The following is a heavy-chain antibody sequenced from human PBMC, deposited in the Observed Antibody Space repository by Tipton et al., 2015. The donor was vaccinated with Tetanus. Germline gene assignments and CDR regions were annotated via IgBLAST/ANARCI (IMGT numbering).Heavy chain of an antibody. V-gene: IGHV4-59*01. D-gene: IGHD3-16*01. CDR2: VFYSGST. Sequence: TLSLTCTLSGGSISSYYWSWVRQPPGKGLEWLGYVFYSGSTDLNPSLKSRVTISVDTSNNLFSLKLTSVTTADTAVYYWSRSGGRRYAFDIWGQGTMVTVSS. CDR1: GGSISSYY. J-gene: IGHJ3*02. CDR3: SRSGGRRYAFDI.